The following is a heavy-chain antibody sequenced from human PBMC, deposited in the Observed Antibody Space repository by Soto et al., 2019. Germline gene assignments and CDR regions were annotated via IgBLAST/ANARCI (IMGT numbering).Heavy chain of an antibody. V-gene: IGHV3-33*01. D-gene: IGHD2-15*01. J-gene: IGHJ3*02. CDR1: GFTFSSYG. CDR2: IWDDGSNK. Sequence: QVQLVESGGGVVQPGRSLRLSCAASGFTFSSYGMHWVRQAPGKGLEWVAVIWDDGSNKYYADSVKGRFTISRDNSKNTLYLQMNSLRAEDTAVYYCARACSGGSCYPSIWGQGTMVTVSS. CDR3: ARACSGGSCYPSI.